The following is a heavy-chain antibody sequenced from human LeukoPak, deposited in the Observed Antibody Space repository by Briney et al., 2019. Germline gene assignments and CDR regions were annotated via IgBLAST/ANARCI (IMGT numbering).Heavy chain of an antibody. CDR2: IDYSGST. CDR1: GGSISSFF. J-gene: IGHJ4*02. Sequence: PSETLSLTCTVSGGSISSFFWGWIRQPPGKGLEWLGCIDYSGSTQYNPSLKSRVTISVDTSKQQFSLKLSSVTAADTAVYYCARDLELERNRWNYFESWGQGTLVTVSS. CDR3: ARDLELERNRWNYFES. D-gene: IGHD1-1*01. V-gene: IGHV4-59*01.